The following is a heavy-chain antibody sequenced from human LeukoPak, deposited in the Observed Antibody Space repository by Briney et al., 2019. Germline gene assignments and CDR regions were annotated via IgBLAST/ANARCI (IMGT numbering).Heavy chain of an antibody. J-gene: IGHJ6*04. CDR2: ISSSGSTI. Sequence: GGSLRLFCAASGFTFCSYDMNCVRHARGKGLEWVSDISSSGSTIDYADSVKGRFTISRDNAKNSLYLQMNSQRAEDTAVYYCAELGSTMIGGVWGKGTTVTISS. CDR3: AELGSTMIGGV. V-gene: IGHV3-48*03. D-gene: IGHD3-10*02. CDR1: GFTFCSYD.